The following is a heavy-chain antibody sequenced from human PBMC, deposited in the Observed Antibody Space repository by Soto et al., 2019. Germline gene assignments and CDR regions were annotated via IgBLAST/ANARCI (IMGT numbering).Heavy chain of an antibody. CDR1: GFTFSSYG. V-gene: IGHV3-30*18. Sequence: GGSLRLSCAASGFTFSSYGMHWVRQAPGKGLEWVAVISYDGSNKYYADSVKGRFTISRDNSKNTLYLQMNSLRAEDTAVYYCAKGRWTLYYDSSGWGSFDYWGQGTLVTVSS. J-gene: IGHJ4*02. CDR2: ISYDGSNK. D-gene: IGHD3-22*01. CDR3: AKGRWTLYYDSSGWGSFDY.